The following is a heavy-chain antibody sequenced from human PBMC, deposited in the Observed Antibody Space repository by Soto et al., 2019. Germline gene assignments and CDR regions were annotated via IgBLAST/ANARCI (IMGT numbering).Heavy chain of an antibody. CDR2: IYGGGTT. J-gene: IGHJ4*02. CDR1: GFAVSSKY. CDR3: VQTTGWPGFDF. D-gene: IGHD6-19*01. V-gene: IGHV3-53*01. Sequence: EVQLVESGGGLIQPGGSLRLSCAASGFAVSSKYMTWVRQAPGKGLEWVSVIYGGGTTYYADSVKGGVTISRDTSKNTLYLQMNSLRAEDTAVYYCVQTTGWPGFDFWGQGTLVTVSS.